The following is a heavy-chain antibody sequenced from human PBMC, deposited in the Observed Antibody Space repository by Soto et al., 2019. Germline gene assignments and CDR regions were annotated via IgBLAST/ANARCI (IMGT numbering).Heavy chain of an antibody. CDR2: IYSGDNT. D-gene: IGHD2-2*01. V-gene: IGHV3-53*01. J-gene: IGHJ3*02. CDR3: SRESSDAFDI. Sequence: EVQLVESGGGLIQPGGSLRLSCAASGFTVSGNYMNWVRQAPGKGLEWVSVIYSGDNTYYADSVKGRFTISRDISKNTLYLQRNSLRAEDTAVDYCSRESSDAFDIWCQGTMVTVSS. CDR1: GFTVSGNY.